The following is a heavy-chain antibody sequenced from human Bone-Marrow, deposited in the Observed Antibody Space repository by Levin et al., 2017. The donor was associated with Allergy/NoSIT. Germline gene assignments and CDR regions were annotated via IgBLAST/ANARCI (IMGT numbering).Heavy chain of an antibody. J-gene: IGHJ4*02. V-gene: IGHV3-11*01. D-gene: IGHD5-12*01. CDR1: GFTFSDYY. Sequence: GGSLRLSCTASGFTFSDYYMSWIRQPPGKGLEWVSCISHSGSTIYYADSVKGRFTISRDNAKNSLYLQINNLIDDDTAVYYCARVHRGGYDDYFDYWGQGTLVTVSS. CDR3: ARVHRGGYDDYFDY. CDR2: ISHSGSTI.